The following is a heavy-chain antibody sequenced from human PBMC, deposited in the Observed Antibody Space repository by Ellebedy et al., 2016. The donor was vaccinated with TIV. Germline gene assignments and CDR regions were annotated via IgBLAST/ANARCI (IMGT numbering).Heavy chain of an antibody. CDR2: LKQDGSEE. CDR1: GFTFSSYW. Sequence: GESLKISCAASGFTFSSYWMSWVRQAPGRGLEWVANLKQDGSEEYYVDSVKGRFTISRDNAKNSLYLQMNSLRVEDTAVYYCARSRYPGARSSFDSWGQGTLVTVSS. D-gene: IGHD6-6*01. V-gene: IGHV3-7*01. J-gene: IGHJ4*02. CDR3: ARSRYPGARSSFDS.